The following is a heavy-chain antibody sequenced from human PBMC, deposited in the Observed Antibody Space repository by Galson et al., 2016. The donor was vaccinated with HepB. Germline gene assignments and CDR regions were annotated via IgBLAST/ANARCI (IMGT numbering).Heavy chain of an antibody. CDR1: RGSFSGYY. J-gene: IGHJ4*02. CDR2: INPSGSP. Sequence: SETLSLTCAVYRGSFSGYYWTWIRQPPGKGLEWIGEINPSGSPNYNPSLKSRVAISVDTSKKQLSLKLSSVTAADTAVYYCVIGMGGTEFWGQGSLVTVSS. CDR3: VIGMGGTEF. D-gene: IGHD1-26*01. V-gene: IGHV4-34*01.